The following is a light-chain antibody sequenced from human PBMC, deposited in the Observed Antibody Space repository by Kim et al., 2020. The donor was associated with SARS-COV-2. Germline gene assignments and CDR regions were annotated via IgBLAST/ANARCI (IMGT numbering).Light chain of an antibody. J-gene: IGLJ2*01. Sequence: SPGQTASSACSGEKLGDKYACRYQQKPGQSPVLVIYQDSKRPSRIPGRFSDSNSGNTATLTISGTQAMDEADYYCQAWDSSILVVFGGGTQLTVL. V-gene: IGLV3-1*01. CDR3: QAWDSSILVV. CDR2: QDS. CDR1: KLGDKY.